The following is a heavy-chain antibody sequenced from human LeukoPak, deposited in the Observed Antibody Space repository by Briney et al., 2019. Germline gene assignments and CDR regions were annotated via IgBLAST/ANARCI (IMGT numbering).Heavy chain of an antibody. CDR3: AKVGRWLLDDY. V-gene: IGHV4-59*01. Sequence: SETLSLTCTVSGGSISSYYWSWIRQPPGKGLEWIGYIYYSGSTNYNPSLKSRVTISVDTSKNQFSLKLSSVTAADTAVYYCAKVGRWLLDDYWGQGTLVTVSS. CDR1: GGSISSYY. CDR2: IYYSGST. J-gene: IGHJ4*02. D-gene: IGHD5-24*01.